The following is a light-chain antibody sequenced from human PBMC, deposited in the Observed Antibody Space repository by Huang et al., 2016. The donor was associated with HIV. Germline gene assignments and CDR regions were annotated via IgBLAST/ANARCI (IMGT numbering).Light chain of an antibody. Sequence: IVMTQSPATLSVSPGERVTLSCRANRTVSTKLAWYQQRPGQAPRLLIYGSSTRAPGVPARFSGSGSGTVFSLTISSLQSEDFALYYCHQYNNWLLSFGGGTRVDI. CDR1: RTVSTK. CDR2: GSS. J-gene: IGKJ4*01. CDR3: HQYNNWLLS. V-gene: IGKV3-15*01.